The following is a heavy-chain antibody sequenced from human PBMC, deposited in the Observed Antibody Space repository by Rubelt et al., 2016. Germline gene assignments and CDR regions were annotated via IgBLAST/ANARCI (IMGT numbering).Heavy chain of an antibody. CDR3: ARSPRYDFEDNWFDP. D-gene: IGHD3-3*01. Sequence: QVQLVQSGAEVKKPGASVKVSCKASGYTFTSYGLSWVRQAPGQGLEWMGWISAYNGNTNYAQKLRGRATMTTDTSTSTAYMERRSRRSDDTAVYYCARSPRYDFEDNWFDPWGQGTLVTVSS. V-gene: IGHV1-18*01. CDR2: ISAYNGNT. J-gene: IGHJ5*02. CDR1: GYTFTSYG.